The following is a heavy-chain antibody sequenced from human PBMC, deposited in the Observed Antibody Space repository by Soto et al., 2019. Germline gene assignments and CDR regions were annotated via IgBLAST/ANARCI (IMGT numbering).Heavy chain of an antibody. Sequence: GGSLRLSCAASGFTFSSYAMHWVRQAPGKGMEWVAVISYEGSNKYYADSVRGRFTISRANSKNTLYLQMNSLRAEDTAVYYCARDSSGYSDYYYYYYGMDVWGQGTTVTVSS. CDR2: ISYEGSNK. CDR1: GFTFSSYA. D-gene: IGHD3-22*01. V-gene: IGHV3-30-3*01. CDR3: ARDSSGYSDYYYYYYGMDV. J-gene: IGHJ6*02.